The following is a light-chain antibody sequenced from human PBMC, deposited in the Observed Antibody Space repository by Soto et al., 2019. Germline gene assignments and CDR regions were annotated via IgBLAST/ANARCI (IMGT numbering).Light chain of an antibody. CDR3: SSYTSSSTTYV. Sequence: QSALTQPASVSGSPGQSITISCTGTSSGVGGYNYVSWYQQHPGKAPKLMIYEVSNRPSGVSNRFSGSKSGNTASLTISGRQAEDEADYYCSSYTSSSTTYVFGTGTKVTVL. CDR1: SSGVGGYNY. CDR2: EVS. V-gene: IGLV2-14*01. J-gene: IGLJ1*01.